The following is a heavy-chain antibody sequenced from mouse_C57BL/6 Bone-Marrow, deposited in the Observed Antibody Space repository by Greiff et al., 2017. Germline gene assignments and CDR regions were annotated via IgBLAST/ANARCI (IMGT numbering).Heavy chain of an antibody. CDR2: ISYSGST. D-gene: IGHD2-10*01. Sequence: EVMLVESGPGLAKPSQTLSLTCSVTGYSITSDYWNWIRKFPGNKLEYMGYISYSGSTYYNPSLKSRISITRDTSKNQYYLQLNSVTTEATATYFCARGRTTYSYYGSNYYAMDYWGQGTSVTVSS. V-gene: IGHV3-8*01. J-gene: IGHJ4*01. CDR3: ARGRTTYSYYGSNYYAMDY. CDR1: GYSITSDY.